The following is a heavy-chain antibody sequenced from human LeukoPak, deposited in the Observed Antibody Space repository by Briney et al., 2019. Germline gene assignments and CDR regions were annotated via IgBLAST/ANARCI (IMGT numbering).Heavy chain of an antibody. Sequence: ASVKVSCKASGYTFTGYYIHWLRRAPGQGLEWMGWINPNSGGTNSAQKFQGRVTMTRDTSISTAYMELSTLRSDDTAVYYCATNQYGDYTLGDYWGQGTLVSASS. V-gene: IGHV1-2*02. D-gene: IGHD4-17*01. CDR1: GYTFTGYY. CDR3: ATNQYGDYTLGDY. CDR2: INPNSGGT. J-gene: IGHJ4*02.